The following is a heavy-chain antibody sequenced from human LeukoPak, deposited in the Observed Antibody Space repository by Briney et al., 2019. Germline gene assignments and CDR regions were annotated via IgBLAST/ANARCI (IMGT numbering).Heavy chain of an antibody. J-gene: IGHJ4*02. Sequence: GGSLRLSCAASGFTVSSNYMSWVRQAPGKGLEWVSVIYSGGSTYYADSVKGRFTISRDNSKNTLYLQMNSLRAEDTAVYYCARSIAARPLDYWGQGTLVTVSS. CDR2: IYSGGST. CDR1: GFTVSSNY. V-gene: IGHV3-66*01. CDR3: ARSIAARPLDY. D-gene: IGHD6-6*01.